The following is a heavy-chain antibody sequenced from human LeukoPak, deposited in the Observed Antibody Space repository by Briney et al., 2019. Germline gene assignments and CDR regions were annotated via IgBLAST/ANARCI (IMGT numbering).Heavy chain of an antibody. CDR2: ISGSGDNT. V-gene: IGHV3-23*01. Sequence: GGSLRLSCAASGFTLNNFAMSWVRQAPGKGLSWVSAISGSGDNTYYADSLKGRFTISRDNSKNTLYLQMNSLRVEDTGVYYCGKGVAVAGRYYYAMDVWGQGTTVTVSS. J-gene: IGHJ6*02. CDR1: GFTLNNFA. D-gene: IGHD6-19*01. CDR3: GKGVAVAGRYYYAMDV.